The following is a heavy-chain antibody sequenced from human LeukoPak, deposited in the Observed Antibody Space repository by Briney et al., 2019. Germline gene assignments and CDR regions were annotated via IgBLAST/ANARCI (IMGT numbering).Heavy chain of an antibody. D-gene: IGHD5-18*01. CDR2: IYYSGST. Sequence: SETLSLTCTVSGGSISSYYWSWIRQPPGKGLEWIGYIYYSGSTNYNPSLKSRVTITVDTSKNQFSLKLSSVTAADTAVYYCARGGYSYDTDYWGQGTLVTVSS. CDR3: ARGGYSYDTDY. CDR1: GGSISSYY. V-gene: IGHV4-59*01. J-gene: IGHJ4*02.